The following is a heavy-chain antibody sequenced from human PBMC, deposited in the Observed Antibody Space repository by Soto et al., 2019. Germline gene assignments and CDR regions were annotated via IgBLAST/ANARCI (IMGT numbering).Heavy chain of an antibody. J-gene: IGHJ4*01. Sequence: VASVKVSCKTSGYTFAAYYLHWVRQAPGQGLEWMGFIFPNSVGSTTSAPQFEGRVTMTRDSSLSTAYLELSGLTSEDTGVYYCAKDEGGIFDSWGQGTLVTVSS. CDR1: GYTFAAYY. D-gene: IGHD3-16*01. V-gene: IGHV1-2*02. CDR2: IFPNSVGST. CDR3: AKDEGGIFDS.